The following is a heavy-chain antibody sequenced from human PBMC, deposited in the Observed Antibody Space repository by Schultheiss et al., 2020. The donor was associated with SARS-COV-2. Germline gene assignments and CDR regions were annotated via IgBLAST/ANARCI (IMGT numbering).Heavy chain of an antibody. V-gene: IGHV4-31*03. CDR2: IYYSGST. J-gene: IGHJ5*02. D-gene: IGHD3-3*01. Sequence: SETLSLTCTVSGGSISSGGYYWSWIRQHPGKGLEWIVYIYYSGSTYYNPSLKSRVTISVDTSKNQFSLKLSSVTAADTAVYYCARVGGITIFGVVIPGWFDPWGQGTLVTVSS. CDR1: GGSISSGGYY. CDR3: ARVGGITIFGVVIPGWFDP.